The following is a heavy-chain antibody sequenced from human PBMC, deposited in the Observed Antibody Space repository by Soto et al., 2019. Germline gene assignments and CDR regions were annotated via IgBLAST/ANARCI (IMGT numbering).Heavy chain of an antibody. Sequence: GGSLRLSCAASGFTFSSYSMNWVRQAPGKGLEWVSYISSSSSTIYYADSVKGRFTISRDNAKNSLYLQMNSLRAEDTAVYYCASPPTGTTYWGQGTLVTVSS. V-gene: IGHV3-48*01. CDR1: GFTFSSYS. CDR2: ISSSSSTI. J-gene: IGHJ4*02. D-gene: IGHD1-1*01. CDR3: ASPPTGTTY.